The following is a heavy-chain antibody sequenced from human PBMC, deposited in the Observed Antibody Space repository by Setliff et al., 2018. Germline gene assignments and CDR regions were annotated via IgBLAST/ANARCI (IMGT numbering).Heavy chain of an antibody. Sequence: ASVKVSCKSSGYTFTNYGITWVRQAPGQGLEWMGWINNYNFNTQYAQKFQGRVTVSTDTSTTTAYLELRFLRPDDTALYYCARDADYYDSSENPIVDYWGQGTLVTVSS. CDR2: INNYNFNT. CDR3: ARDADYYDSSENPIVDY. V-gene: IGHV1-18*01. D-gene: IGHD3-22*01. J-gene: IGHJ4*02. CDR1: GYTFTNYG.